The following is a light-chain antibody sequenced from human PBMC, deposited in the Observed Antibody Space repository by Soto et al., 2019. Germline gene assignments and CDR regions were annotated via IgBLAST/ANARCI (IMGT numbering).Light chain of an antibody. CDR2: RNN. J-gene: IGLJ1*01. CDR1: SSNIGSNY. CDR3: ATWDDSLSGDV. Sequence: QSVLTQPPSASGTPGQRVTISCSGSSSNIGSNYVYWYQQFPGTAPKLLIYRNNQWPSGVPDRFSGSKSGTSASLAISGLRSEDEADYYCATWDDSLSGDVFGTGTKVTVL. V-gene: IGLV1-47*01.